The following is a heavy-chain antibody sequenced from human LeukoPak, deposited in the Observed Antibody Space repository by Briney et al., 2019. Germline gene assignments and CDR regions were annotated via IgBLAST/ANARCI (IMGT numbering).Heavy chain of an antibody. CDR1: GFTLSSYA. J-gene: IGHJ6*03. V-gene: IGHV3-23*01. Sequence: GSLRLSCVASGFTLSSYAVSWVRQAPGKGLQWVSSLGISGDYAWYAGSVKGRFTISRDSSKNTLYLQMNRLGAEDTAVYYCARSKLGYSSGWYYYMDVWGKGTTVTVSS. D-gene: IGHD6-19*01. CDR3: ARSKLGYSSGWYYYMDV. CDR2: LGISGDYA.